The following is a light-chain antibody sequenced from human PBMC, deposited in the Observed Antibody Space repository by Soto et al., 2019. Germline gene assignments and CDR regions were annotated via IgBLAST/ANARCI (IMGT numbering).Light chain of an antibody. J-gene: IGKJ2*01. V-gene: IGKV3-20*01. CDR2: GAS. CDR1: QSVNSTY. Sequence: EIVLTQSPGTLSLSPGARATLSCRVSQSVNSTYFAWYQQRPGQAPRLLIYGASTRATGIPARFSGSGSGTEFTLTISSLQSEDFAVYYCHHYSSWPPYTFGQGTKVDIK. CDR3: HHYSSWPPYT.